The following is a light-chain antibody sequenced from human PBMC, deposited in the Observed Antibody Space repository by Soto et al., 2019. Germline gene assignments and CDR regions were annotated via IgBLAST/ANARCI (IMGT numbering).Light chain of an antibody. CDR1: QRVSNN. V-gene: IGKV3-15*01. Sequence: EIVITQSPATLSVSPGERATLSCRASQRVSNNLAWYQQKPGQAPRLLIYGASTRATGIPFRFSGSGSGTEFTLTISSLQSKDFAVYYCQHYNNWPPWTFGQGTKVEIK. J-gene: IGKJ1*01. CDR3: QHYNNWPPWT. CDR2: GAS.